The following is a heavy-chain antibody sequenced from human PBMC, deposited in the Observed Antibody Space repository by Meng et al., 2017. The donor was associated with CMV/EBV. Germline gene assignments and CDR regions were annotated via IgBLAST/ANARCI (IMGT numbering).Heavy chain of an antibody. CDR2: INSDVSST. V-gene: IGHV3-74*01. D-gene: IGHD3-3*01. J-gene: IGHJ1*01. CDR3: ARDKDDFWSGYYI. CDR1: GFTFSSYW. Sequence: GGSLRLSCAASGFTFSSYWKHWVRQAPGKGLVWVSRINSDVSSTSYADSVKGRFTSSRDNAKNTLYMQMNSLRAEDTAVYYCARDKDDFWSGYYIWGQGTLVTVSS.